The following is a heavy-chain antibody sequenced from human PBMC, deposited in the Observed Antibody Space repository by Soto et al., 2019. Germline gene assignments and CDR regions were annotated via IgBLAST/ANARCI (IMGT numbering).Heavy chain of an antibody. D-gene: IGHD3-9*01. CDR3: ARDHLSPLDWSHWGIDV. CDR2: IYYRWST. Sequence: PSETLSLTCTVSGGSISSYYWSWIRQPPGKGLEWIGYIYYRWSTNYNPSLKSRVTISVDTSKNQFSLKLSSVTAAETAVYYCARDHLSPLDWSHWGIDVWDQGTTVIVSS. J-gene: IGHJ6*02. V-gene: IGHV4-59*01. CDR1: GGSISSYY.